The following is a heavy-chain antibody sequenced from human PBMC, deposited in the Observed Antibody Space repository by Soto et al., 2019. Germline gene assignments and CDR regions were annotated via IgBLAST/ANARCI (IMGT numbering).Heavy chain of an antibody. CDR1: GGSFSGYY. CDR2: INHSGST. CDR3: ARGAHDYSDYYYDYMDV. V-gene: IGHV4-34*01. Sequence: SETLSLTCAVYGGSFSGYYWSWIRQPPGKGLEWIGEINHSGSTNYNPSLKSRVTISVDTSKNQFSLKLSSVTAADTAVYYCARGAHDYSDYYYDYMDVWGKGTTDPGSS. D-gene: IGHD4-4*01. J-gene: IGHJ6*03.